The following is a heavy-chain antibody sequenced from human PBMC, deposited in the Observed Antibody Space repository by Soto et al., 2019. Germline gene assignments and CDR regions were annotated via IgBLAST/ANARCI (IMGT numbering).Heavy chain of an antibody. J-gene: IGHJ4*02. CDR3: AKVGFWSVYYVDY. Sequence: SETLSLTCTVSGGSISSGGYYWSWIRQHPGKGLEWIGYIYYSGSTYYNPSLKSRVTISVDTSKNQFSLNLSSVTAADTAVYYCAKVGFWSVYYVDYWGQGTLVTVSS. D-gene: IGHD3-3*01. CDR1: GGSISSGGYY. V-gene: IGHV4-61*08. CDR2: IYYSGST.